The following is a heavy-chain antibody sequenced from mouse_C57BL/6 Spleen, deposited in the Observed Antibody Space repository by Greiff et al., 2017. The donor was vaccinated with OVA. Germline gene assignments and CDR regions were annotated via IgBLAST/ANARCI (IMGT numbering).Heavy chain of an antibody. Sequence: QVQLKQSGPGLVAPSQSLSITCTVSGFSLTSYGVHWVRQPPGTGLEWLVVIWSDGSTTSNSALDSSQGISNDNSNSQVFLKMNSLHTNDTAMDYCARERDYYGSSDYYAMDYWGQGTSVTVSS. CDR2: IWSDGST. CDR1: GFSLTSYG. D-gene: IGHD1-1*01. J-gene: IGHJ4*01. CDR3: ARERDYYGSSDYYAMDY. V-gene: IGHV2-6*03.